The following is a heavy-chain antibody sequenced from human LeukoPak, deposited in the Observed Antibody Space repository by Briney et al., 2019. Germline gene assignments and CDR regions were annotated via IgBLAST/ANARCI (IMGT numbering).Heavy chain of an antibody. CDR2: MNPNSGNT. Sequence: VASVKVSCKASGYTFSSHDINWVRQVLGHGLEWLGWMNPNSGNTGYAQKFQGRVAMTRDSSIGTAYLELSSLSSDDTAVYYCVRGDNVVSTAMLLLRYWGQGTLVAVSS. CDR3: VRGDNVVSTAMLLLRY. J-gene: IGHJ1*01. D-gene: IGHD2-21*02. V-gene: IGHV1-8*01. CDR1: GYTFSSHD.